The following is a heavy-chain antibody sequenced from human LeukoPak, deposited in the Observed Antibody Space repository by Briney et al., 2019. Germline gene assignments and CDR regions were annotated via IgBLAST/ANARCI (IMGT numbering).Heavy chain of an antibody. CDR3: ARHAPDCNNTNCYYYYYYMDV. J-gene: IGHJ6*03. V-gene: IGHV4-38-2*01. CDR1: GYSISSDYY. Sequence: SETLSLTCAVSGYSISSDYYWGWIRQPPGKGLEWIGSIYHSGNTYYNPSLKSRVTISVDTSKNHFSLRLSSLTAADTAVYYCARHAPDCNNTNCYYYYYYMDVWGEGTTVTVSS. CDR2: IYHSGNT. D-gene: IGHD2-2*01.